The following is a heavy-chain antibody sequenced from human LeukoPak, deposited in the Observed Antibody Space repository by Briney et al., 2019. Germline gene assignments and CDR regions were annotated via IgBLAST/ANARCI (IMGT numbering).Heavy chain of an antibody. CDR3: ARVKRTGTGHS. CDR2: INHSGST. CDR1: GGSFSGYY. Sequence: SETLSLTCAVYGGSFSGYYWSWIRQPPGKGLEWIGEINHSGSTNYNPSLKSRVTISVDTSKNQFSLKLSSVTAADTAVYYCARVKRTGTGHSWGQGTLVTVSS. D-gene: IGHD3/OR15-3a*01. V-gene: IGHV4-34*01. J-gene: IGHJ4*02.